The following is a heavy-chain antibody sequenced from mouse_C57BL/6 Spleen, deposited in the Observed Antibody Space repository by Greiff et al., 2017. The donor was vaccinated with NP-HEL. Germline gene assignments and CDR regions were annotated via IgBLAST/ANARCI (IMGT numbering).Heavy chain of an antibody. CDR1: GFTFSDYY. CDR3: ARKGENWDEDAMDY. CDR2: ISNGGGST. J-gene: IGHJ4*01. D-gene: IGHD4-1*01. Sequence: EVMLVESGGGLVQPGGSLKLSCAASGFTFSDYYMYWVRQTPEKRLEWVAYISNGGGSTYYPDTVKGRFTISRDNAKNTLYLQKIRLKSEDTAMYYCARKGENWDEDAMDYWGQGTSVTVSS. V-gene: IGHV5-12*01.